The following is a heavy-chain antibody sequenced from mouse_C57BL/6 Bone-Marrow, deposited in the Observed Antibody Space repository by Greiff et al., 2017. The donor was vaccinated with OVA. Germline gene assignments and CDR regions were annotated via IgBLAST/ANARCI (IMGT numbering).Heavy chain of an antibody. V-gene: IGHV1-7*01. D-gene: IGHD1-1*01. Sequence: QVQLQQSGAELAKPGASVKLSCKASGYTFTSYWMHWVKQRPGQGLEWIGYINPSSGYTKYNQKFKDKATLTADKSSRTAYKQLSSLTYEDAAVYYCARWYYGSSFNYWGQGTTLTVSA. CDR1: GYTFTSYW. CDR3: ARWYYGSSFNY. J-gene: IGHJ2*01. CDR2: INPSSGYT.